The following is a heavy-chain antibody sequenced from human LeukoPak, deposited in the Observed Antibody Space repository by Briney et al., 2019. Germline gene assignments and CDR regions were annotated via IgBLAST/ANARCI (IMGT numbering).Heavy chain of an antibody. CDR3: ARQLYYDSSGYYWYFDL. CDR1: GGAISSGGYY. J-gene: IGHJ2*01. D-gene: IGHD3-22*01. V-gene: IGHV4-39*01. Sequence: SETLSLTCTVSGGAISSGGYYWSWIRQLPGKGLEWIGTIYFGGSTYYNPSLKSRVTISVDTSKNQFSLKLRSVTAADTAVYYCARQLYYDSSGYYWYFDLWGRGTLVTVSS. CDR2: IYFGGST.